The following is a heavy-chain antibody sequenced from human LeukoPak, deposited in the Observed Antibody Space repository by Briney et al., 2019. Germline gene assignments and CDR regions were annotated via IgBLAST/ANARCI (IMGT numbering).Heavy chain of an antibody. CDR2: ISAPGGST. V-gene: IGHV3-23*01. CDR1: GFTFARNV. Sequence: GGSLRLSCVASGFTFARNVMSWVRQAPGKGLEWVSSISAPGGSTYYADSVKGRFTISRDNSENTLSLQMNSLRAGDTAVYHCAKGRGRAPITGDYFDSWGQGTLVTVSS. CDR3: AKGRGRAPITGDYFDS. J-gene: IGHJ4*02. D-gene: IGHD3-10*01.